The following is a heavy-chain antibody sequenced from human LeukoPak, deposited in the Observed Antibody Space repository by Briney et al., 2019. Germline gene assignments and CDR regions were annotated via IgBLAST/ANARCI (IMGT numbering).Heavy chain of an antibody. J-gene: IGHJ3*02. CDR2: IIPILGIA. CDR3: ARDRTPYSGSGAFDI. Sequence: SVKVSCKASGGTFSSYAISWVRQAPGQGLEWMGRIIPILGIANYAQKFQGRVTITTDESTSTAYMELSSLGSEDTAVYYCARDRTPYSGSGAFDIWGQGTMVTVSS. CDR1: GGTFSSYA. V-gene: IGHV1-69*04. D-gene: IGHD1-26*01.